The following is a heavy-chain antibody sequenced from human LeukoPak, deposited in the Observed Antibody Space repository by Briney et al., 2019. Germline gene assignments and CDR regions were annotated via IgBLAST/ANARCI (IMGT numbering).Heavy chain of an antibody. V-gene: IGHV3-11*04. CDR3: AREKQRHCSSSSCCTESDY. Sequence: GGSLRLSCAASGFTFSDYYMSWIRQAPGKGLEWVSYIGSSGSTIYYADSVKGRFTISRDNAKNSLYLQMNSLRAEDAAVYYCAREKQRHCSSSSCCTESDYWGQGILVTVSS. J-gene: IGHJ4*02. CDR1: GFTFSDYY. D-gene: IGHD2-2*01. CDR2: IGSSGSTI.